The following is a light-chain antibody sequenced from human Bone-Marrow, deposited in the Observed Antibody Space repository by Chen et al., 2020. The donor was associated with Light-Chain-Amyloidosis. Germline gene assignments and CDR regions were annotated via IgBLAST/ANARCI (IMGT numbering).Light chain of an antibody. CDR3: SSYTITNTLV. CDR2: EVT. CDR1: SSDVGGYIH. Sequence: QSALTPPASVSGSPGQSITISCTGTSSDVGGYIHVSWYQQHPDKAPKLMIYEVTKRPSWVPDRFSGSKSDNTASLTISGLQTEDEADYFFSSYTITNTLVFGSGTRVTVL. J-gene: IGLJ1*01. V-gene: IGLV2-14*01.